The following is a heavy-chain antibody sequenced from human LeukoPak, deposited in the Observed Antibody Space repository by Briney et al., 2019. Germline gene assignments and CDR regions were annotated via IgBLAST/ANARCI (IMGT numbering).Heavy chain of an antibody. CDR1: GGSISSSSYY. J-gene: IGHJ1*01. V-gene: IGHV4-39*07. Sequence: SETLSLTCTVSGGSISSSSYYWGWIRQPPGKGLEWIGSIYYSGSTYYNPSLKSRVTISVDTSKNQFSLKLSSVTAADTAVYYCATQGFAMIVVVPPVHWGQGTLVTVSS. D-gene: IGHD3-22*01. CDR2: IYYSGST. CDR3: ATQGFAMIVVVPPVH.